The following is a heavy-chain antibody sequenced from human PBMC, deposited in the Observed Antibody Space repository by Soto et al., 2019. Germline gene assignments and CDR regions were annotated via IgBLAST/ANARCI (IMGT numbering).Heavy chain of an antibody. V-gene: IGHV4-39*01. D-gene: IGHD6-19*01. CDR2: IYYSGST. J-gene: IGHJ6*02. CDR3: AGARIAVAGTLAYYYGMDV. CDR1: GGSISSSSYY. Sequence: SETLSLTCTVSGGSISSSSYYWGWIRQPPGKGLEWIGSIYYSGSTYYNPSLKSRVTISVDTSKNQFSLKLSSVTAADTAVYYCAGARIAVAGTLAYYYGMDVWGQGTTVTVSS.